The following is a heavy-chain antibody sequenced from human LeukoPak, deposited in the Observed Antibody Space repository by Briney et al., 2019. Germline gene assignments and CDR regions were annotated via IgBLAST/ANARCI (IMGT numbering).Heavy chain of an antibody. D-gene: IGHD4-17*01. CDR2: VDIRGRT. CDR1: GASVTSYY. V-gene: IGHV4-4*07. Sequence: SEPLSLTCNVSGASVTSYYWTWIRQPAGKRLEWLGRVDIRGRTNYNPSLKSRVSISLDTSQNHFSLKLTSVTAADTAVYFCAGASGLTETTFDFGVWGQGALVTVSS. J-gene: IGHJ4*02. CDR3: AGASGLTETTFDFGV.